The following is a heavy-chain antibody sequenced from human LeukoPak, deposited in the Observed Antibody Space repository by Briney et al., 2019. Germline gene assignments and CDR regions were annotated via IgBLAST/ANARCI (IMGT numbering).Heavy chain of an antibody. D-gene: IGHD5-24*01. V-gene: IGHV3-30*02. Sequence: PGGSLRLSCAASGFTFSSYGMHWVRQAPGKGLEWVAFIRYDGSNKYYADSVKGRFTISRDNSKNTLYLQMNSLRAEDTAVYYCARKMAPTIATSSPDPWGQGTLVTVSS. J-gene: IGHJ5*02. CDR1: GFTFSSYG. CDR2: IRYDGSNK. CDR3: ARKMAPTIATSSPDP.